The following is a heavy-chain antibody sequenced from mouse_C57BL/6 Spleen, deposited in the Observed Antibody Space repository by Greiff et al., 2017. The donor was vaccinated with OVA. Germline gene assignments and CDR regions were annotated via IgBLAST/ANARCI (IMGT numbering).Heavy chain of an antibody. CDR3: ARRDYDGSSYGFAY. CDR2: INPGIGGT. J-gene: IGHJ3*01. V-gene: IGHV1-54*01. D-gene: IGHD1-1*01. Sequence: QVQLQQSGAELVRPGTSVKVSCKASGYAFTNYLIEWVKQRPGQGLEWIGVINPGIGGTNYNEKFKGKSTLTADKSSSTAYMQLSSLTSEDSAGYVCARRDYDGSSYGFAYWGQGTLVTVSA. CDR1: GYAFTNYL.